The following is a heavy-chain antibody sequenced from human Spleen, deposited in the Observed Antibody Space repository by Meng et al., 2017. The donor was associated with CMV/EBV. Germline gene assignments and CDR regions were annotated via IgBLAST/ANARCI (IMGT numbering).Heavy chain of an antibody. CDR2: ITAYNGDT. CDR1: GYTFSNYA. Sequence: ASVKVFCKASGYTFSNYAMTWVRQAPGQGLEWMGWITAYNGDTTYAQKFQGRVTMTTDTSTSTAYMELRSLRSDDTAVYYCARGGSSGWYYYYGVDVWGQGTTVTVSS. V-gene: IGHV1-18*01. D-gene: IGHD6-19*01. CDR3: ARGGSSGWYYYYGVDV. J-gene: IGHJ6*02.